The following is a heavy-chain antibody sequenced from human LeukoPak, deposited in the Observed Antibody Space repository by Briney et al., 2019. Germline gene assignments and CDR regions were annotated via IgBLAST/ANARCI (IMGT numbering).Heavy chain of an antibody. CDR2: ISGSGGST. J-gene: IGHJ4*02. D-gene: IGHD2-21*02. Sequence: RPGGSLRLSCAASGFTFSSYAMSWVRQAPGKGLGWVSAISGSGGSTYYADSVKGRFTISRDNSKNTLYLQMNSLRAEDTAVYYCAKEIVVVTASFDYWGQGTLVTVSS. CDR3: AKEIVVVTASFDY. CDR1: GFTFSSYA. V-gene: IGHV3-23*01.